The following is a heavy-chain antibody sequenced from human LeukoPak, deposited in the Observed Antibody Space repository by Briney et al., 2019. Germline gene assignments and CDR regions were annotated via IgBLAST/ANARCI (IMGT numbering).Heavy chain of an antibody. CDR1: GYTFANYG. J-gene: IGHJ4*02. D-gene: IGHD4-17*01. CDR2: ISAYNGNT. Sequence: GASVKVSCKASGYTFANYGISWVRQAPGQGLEWMGWISAYNGNTNYAQKLQGRVTMTTDTSTSTAYMELRSLRSDDTAVYYCARPNGDYAPYYFDYWGQGTLVTVSS. V-gene: IGHV1-18*01. CDR3: ARPNGDYAPYYFDY.